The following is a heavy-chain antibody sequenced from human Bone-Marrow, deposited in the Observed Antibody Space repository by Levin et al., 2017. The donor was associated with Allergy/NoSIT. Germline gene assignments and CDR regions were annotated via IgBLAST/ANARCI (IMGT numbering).Heavy chain of an antibody. CDR3: ARGGRITIFGVVILSMDV. D-gene: IGHD3-3*01. J-gene: IGHJ6*03. CDR2: INSDGSST. V-gene: IGHV3-74*01. Sequence: GGSLRLSCAASGFTFSSYWMHWVRQAPGKGLVWVSRINSDGSSTSYADSVKGRFTISRDNAKNTLYLQMNSLRAEDTAVYYCARGGRITIFGVVILSMDVWGKGTTVTVSS. CDR1: GFTFSSYW.